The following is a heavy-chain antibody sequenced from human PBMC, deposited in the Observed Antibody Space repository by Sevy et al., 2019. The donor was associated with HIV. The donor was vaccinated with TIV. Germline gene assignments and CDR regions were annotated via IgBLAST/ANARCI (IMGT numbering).Heavy chain of an antibody. V-gene: IGHV3-21*01. CDR2: ISSSSSYI. D-gene: IGHD3-10*01. J-gene: IGHJ6*02. Sequence: GGSLRLSCAASGFTFSSYSMNWVRQAPGKGLEWVSSISSSSSYIYYADSVKGRFTISRDNAKNSLYLQMNSLRAEDTAVYYCARDFGAMVRGVTYNYYGMDVRGQGTTVTVSS. CDR1: GFTFSSYS. CDR3: ARDFGAMVRGVTYNYYGMDV.